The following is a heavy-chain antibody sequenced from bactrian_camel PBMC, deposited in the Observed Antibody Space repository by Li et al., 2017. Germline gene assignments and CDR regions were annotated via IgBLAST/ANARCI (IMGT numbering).Heavy chain of an antibody. V-gene: IGHV3-3*01. CDR1: GYSRGSNC. J-gene: IGHJ6*01. Sequence: ESGGGSVQAGGSLRLSCVVSGYSRGSNCVGWYRLPPGRAPAEREGIAAIRRSGGETWYAGSVKGRFTISQNRATNTVYLQMNNLKPEDTATYYCAAGQGVGWCLDVIRVGAEPDFDYWGHGTQVTVS. CDR2: IRRSGGET. D-gene: IGHD5*01. CDR3: AAGQGVGWCLDVIRVGAEPDFDY.